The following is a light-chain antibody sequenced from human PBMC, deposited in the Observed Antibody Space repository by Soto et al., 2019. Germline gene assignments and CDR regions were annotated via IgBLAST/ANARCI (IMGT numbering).Light chain of an antibody. V-gene: IGLV1-40*01. CDR1: SSNIGAGYD. J-gene: IGLJ2*01. CDR2: GNS. CDR3: QSYDSSLSGYVV. Sequence: QSVLTTPPSVSGAPGQRVTISCTGSSSNIGAGYDVHWYQQLPGTAPKLLSDGNSNRPSGVPDRFSGSKSVTPASLAITGLKSEYDAHYYFQSYDSSLSGYVVFGGGTKLTVL.